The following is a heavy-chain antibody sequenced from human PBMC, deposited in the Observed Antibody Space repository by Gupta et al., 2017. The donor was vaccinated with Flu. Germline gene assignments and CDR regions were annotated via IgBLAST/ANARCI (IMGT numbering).Heavy chain of an antibody. J-gene: IGHJ4*01. Sequence: HVQLVQSGAEVKTPGASVKVSCKASGYPFTSYGISWVRQAPEQGLERMGWISAYNGTTNYAQKLQGRVTMTTKTSTRTAYMELRSLGSDETAVYYCARLDRCRADGHYYGCHGTLVTVSS. CDR3: ARLDRCRADGHYY. CDR2: ISAYNGTT. V-gene: IGHV1-18*01. D-gene: IGHD1-1*01. CDR1: GYPFTSYG.